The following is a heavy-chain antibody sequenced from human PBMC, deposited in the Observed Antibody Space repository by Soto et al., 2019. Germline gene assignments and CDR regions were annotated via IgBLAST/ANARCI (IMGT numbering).Heavy chain of an antibody. D-gene: IGHD6-13*01. CDR3: ARDLAAVPRAFDY. J-gene: IGHJ4*02. Sequence: SETLSLTCKVSGGSISSYFYIWVRQHPGKGLEWIGSVYYTGTTDYNPSLKSRVTISVDTSKTQFSLNLRSVTAADTAVYYCARDLAAVPRAFDYWGRGTLVTVSS. CDR2: VYYTGTT. CDR1: GGSISSYF. V-gene: IGHV4-59*01.